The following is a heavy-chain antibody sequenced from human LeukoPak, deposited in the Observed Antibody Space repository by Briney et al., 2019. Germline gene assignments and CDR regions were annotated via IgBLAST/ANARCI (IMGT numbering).Heavy chain of an antibody. V-gene: IGHV3-53*01. D-gene: IGHD3-10*01. CDR2: IFSGDST. J-gene: IGHJ4*02. CDR1: GFSVDGNY. Sequence: GGSLRLSCEVSGFSVDGNYMTWVRQVPGRGLEWVALIFSGDSTDYPDSVKGRFTISRHNSKNTLYLQMNSLRAEDTAVYYCARGRSWGQGTLVTVSS. CDR3: ARGRS.